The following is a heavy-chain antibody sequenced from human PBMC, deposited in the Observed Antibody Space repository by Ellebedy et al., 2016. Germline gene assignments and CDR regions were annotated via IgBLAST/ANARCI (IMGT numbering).Heavy chain of an antibody. CDR1: GDSVSSNSAA. CDR2: TYYRSKWYN. Sequence: SETLSLTXAISGDSVSSNSAAWNWIRQSPSRGLEWLGRTYYRSKWYNDYAVSVKSRITINPDTSKNQFSLQLNSVTPEDTAVYYCARDEIIGAAAAPTYYFDYWGQGTLVTVSS. J-gene: IGHJ4*02. D-gene: IGHD6-13*01. CDR3: ARDEIIGAAAAPTYYFDY. V-gene: IGHV6-1*01.